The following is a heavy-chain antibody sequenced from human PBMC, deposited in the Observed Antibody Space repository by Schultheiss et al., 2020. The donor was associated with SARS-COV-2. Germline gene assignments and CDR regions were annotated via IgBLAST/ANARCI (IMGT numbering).Heavy chain of an antibody. J-gene: IGHJ5*02. CDR1: GGSISSYY. CDR2: IDWDDDK. Sequence: TLSLTCTVSGGSISSYYWSWIRQPPGKALEWLARIDWDDDKYYSTSLKTRLTISKDTSKNQVVLTMTNMDPVDTATYYCAHESRGWFDPWGQGTLVTVSS. V-gene: IGHV2-70*11. CDR3: AHESRGWFDP.